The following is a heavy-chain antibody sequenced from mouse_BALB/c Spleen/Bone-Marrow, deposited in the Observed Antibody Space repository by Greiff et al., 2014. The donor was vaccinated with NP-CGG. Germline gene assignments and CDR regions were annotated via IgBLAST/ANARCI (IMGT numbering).Heavy chain of an antibody. D-gene: IGHD1-1*01. CDR1: GYTFTSYW. Sequence: QVQLQQPGAELVRPGASVKLSCKASGYTFTSYWINWVKQRPGQGLEWIGNIYPSDTYTNYNQEFKDKATLTVDKSSSTAYMQHSSPTSEDSAVYYCTRKNDYYGIRSFDDWGQGTTLTVSS. V-gene: IGHV1-69*02. CDR2: IYPSDTYT. CDR3: TRKNDYYGIRSFDD. J-gene: IGHJ2*01.